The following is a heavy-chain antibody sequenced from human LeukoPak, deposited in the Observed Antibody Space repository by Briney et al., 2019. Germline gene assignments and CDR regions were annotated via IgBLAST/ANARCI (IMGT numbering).Heavy chain of an antibody. V-gene: IGHV3-23*01. CDR1: RFTFSSYA. Sequence: GGSLRLSCAASRFTFSSYAMSWVRQAPGKGLEWVSAISGSGGSTYYADSVKGRFTISRDNSKNTLYLQMNSLRAEDTAVYYCAKSYSVMITFGGVLGYWGQGTLVTVSS. CDR3: AKSYSVMITFGGVLGY. J-gene: IGHJ4*02. D-gene: IGHD3-16*01. CDR2: ISGSGGST.